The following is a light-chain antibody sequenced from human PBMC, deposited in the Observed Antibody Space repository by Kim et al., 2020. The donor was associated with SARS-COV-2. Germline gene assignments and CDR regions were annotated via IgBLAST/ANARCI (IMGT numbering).Light chain of an antibody. CDR3: QQYNNWPYT. Sequence: EIVMTQSPATLSVSPGERATLSCRASQSVSSNLAWYQQKPGQAPRLLIYGTSTRATGIPARFSGSGSGNGFTLTISSLQSEDFAVYHCQQYNNWPYTFGQGTKLEI. V-gene: IGKV3-15*01. CDR2: GTS. CDR1: QSVSSN. J-gene: IGKJ2*01.